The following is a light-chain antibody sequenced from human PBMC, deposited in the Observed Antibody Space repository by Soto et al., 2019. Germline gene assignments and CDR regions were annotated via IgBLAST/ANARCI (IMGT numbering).Light chain of an antibody. CDR2: GAS. J-gene: IGKJ1*01. V-gene: IGKV3-15*01. CDR3: QLYDSWLVWT. CDR1: QSVSSN. Sequence: IVLTQSPATLSVSPEDTATLSCRANQSVSSNLAWYQQKPGQAPRLLIYGASTRATAIPARFSGSGSGTEFTLNITSLQSEDIAVYYCQLYDSWLVWTFGQGTKVEI.